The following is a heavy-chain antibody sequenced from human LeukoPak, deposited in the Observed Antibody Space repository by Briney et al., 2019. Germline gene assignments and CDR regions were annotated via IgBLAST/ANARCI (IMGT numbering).Heavy chain of an antibody. D-gene: IGHD3-22*01. Sequence: GGSLSLSFASSGFTFCSYGRHWFRQAPGKGLECVAVISYDGSNKYYADSVKGRFTISRDNSKNTLYLQMNSLRAEDTAVYYCAKGSSGYYLGYYFDYWGQGTLVTVSS. CDR3: AKGSSGYYLGYYFDY. V-gene: IGHV3-30*18. J-gene: IGHJ4*02. CDR2: ISYDGSNK. CDR1: GFTFCSYG.